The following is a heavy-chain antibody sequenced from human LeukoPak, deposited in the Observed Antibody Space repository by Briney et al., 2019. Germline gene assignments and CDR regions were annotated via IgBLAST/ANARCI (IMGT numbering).Heavy chain of an antibody. J-gene: IGHJ4*02. CDR2: ISREGST. CDR1: GFTFSVYW. CDR3: VRSFDY. Sequence: GGALRLSCAASGFTFSVYWMHWVRQGPGKGRGWVSRISREGSTSYAESGKGRFPIYRDNAKNTLYLQMTSLRAEDMGIYYCVRSFDYWGQGTLVTVSS. V-gene: IGHV3-74*01.